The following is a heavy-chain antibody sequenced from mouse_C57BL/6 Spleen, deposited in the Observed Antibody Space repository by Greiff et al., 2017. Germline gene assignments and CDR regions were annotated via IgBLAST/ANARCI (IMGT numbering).Heavy chain of an antibody. D-gene: IGHD1-1*01. CDR2: INPNNGGT. CDR1: GYTFTDYN. CDR3: ARSTTVVADAMDY. V-gene: IGHV1-22*01. Sequence: VQLQQSGPELVKPGASVKMSCKASGYTFTDYNMHWVKQSHGKSLEWIGYINPNNGGTSYNQKFKGKATLTVNKSSSTAYMELRSLTSEDSAVYYCARSTTVVADAMDYWGQGTSVTVSS. J-gene: IGHJ4*01.